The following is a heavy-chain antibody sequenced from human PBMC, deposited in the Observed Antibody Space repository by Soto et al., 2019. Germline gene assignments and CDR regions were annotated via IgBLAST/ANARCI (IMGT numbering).Heavy chain of an antibody. Sequence: EVQLLESGGGLVQPGGSLRLSCAASGFTFSSYAMSWVRQAPGKGLEWVSAISGSGGSTYYADSVKGRFTISRDNSKNTLYLQMNSLRAEDTAVYYCAKDQLTDYYDSSGYYNWFDPWGQGTLVTVSS. CDR3: AKDQLTDYYDSSGYYNWFDP. J-gene: IGHJ5*02. D-gene: IGHD3-22*01. V-gene: IGHV3-23*01. CDR2: ISGSGGST. CDR1: GFTFSSYA.